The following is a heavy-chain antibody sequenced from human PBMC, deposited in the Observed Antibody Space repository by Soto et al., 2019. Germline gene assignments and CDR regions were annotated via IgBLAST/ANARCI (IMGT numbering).Heavy chain of an antibody. CDR1: GFTLSSYA. CDR3: AKDGDGDYAWGVHFDY. D-gene: IGHD4-17*01. J-gene: IGHJ4*02. Sequence: EVQLLECGGGLVQPGGSLRLSCAASGFTLSSYAMSWVRQAPGKGLEWVSAISGSGGSTYYADSVKGRFTISRDNSKNTLYLQMNSLRAEDTAVYYCAKDGDGDYAWGVHFDYWGQGTLVTVSS. V-gene: IGHV3-23*01. CDR2: ISGSGGST.